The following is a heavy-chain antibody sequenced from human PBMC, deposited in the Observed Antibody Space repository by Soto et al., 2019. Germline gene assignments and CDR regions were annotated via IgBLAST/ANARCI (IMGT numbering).Heavy chain of an antibody. CDR1: GGSISSYY. CDR3: ARTYYDFWSGKNWFDP. Sequence: EPLSLTCTVSGGSISSYYWSCIRQPPGKGLEWIGYIYYSGSTNYNPSLKSRVTISVDTSKNQFSLKLSSVTAADTAVYYCARTYYDFWSGKNWFDPWGQGTLVTVSS. J-gene: IGHJ5*02. D-gene: IGHD3-3*01. CDR2: IYYSGST. V-gene: IGHV4-59*08.